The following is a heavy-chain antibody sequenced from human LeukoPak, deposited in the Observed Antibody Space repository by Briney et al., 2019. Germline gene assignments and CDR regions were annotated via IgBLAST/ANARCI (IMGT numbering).Heavy chain of an antibody. Sequence: SETLSLTCTVSGGSISSSSYYWGWIRQPPGKGLEWIGSIFYSGSTFYNPSLKSRVSISLDTSKNQFSLKLSSVTAADTAVYYCARVIAAAGWYYYMDVWGKGTTVTISS. CDR2: IFYSGST. V-gene: IGHV4-39*07. D-gene: IGHD6-13*01. CDR1: GGSISSSSYY. CDR3: ARVIAAAGWYYYMDV. J-gene: IGHJ6*03.